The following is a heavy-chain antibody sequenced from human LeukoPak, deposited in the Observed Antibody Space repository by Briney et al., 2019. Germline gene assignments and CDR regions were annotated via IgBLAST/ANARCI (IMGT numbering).Heavy chain of an antibody. CDR3: ARLPWGTRDWTGYYYVDV. CDR1: GGSFSGYY. Sequence: PSETLSLTCAVYGGSFSGYYWSWIRQPPGKGLEWIGSIYHSGSTYYNPSLKSRVTISVDASKNQFSLKLSSVTAADTAVYYCARLPWGTRDWTGYYYVDVWGKGTTVTVSS. CDR2: IYHSGST. J-gene: IGHJ6*03. V-gene: IGHV4-34*01. D-gene: IGHD3/OR15-3a*01.